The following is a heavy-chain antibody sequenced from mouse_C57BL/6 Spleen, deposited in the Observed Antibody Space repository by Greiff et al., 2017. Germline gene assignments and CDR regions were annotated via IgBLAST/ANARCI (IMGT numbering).Heavy chain of an antibody. CDR3: TRQGYSNQYAMDY. Sequence: QAQLQQSGAELVRPGASVTLSCKASGYTFTDYEMNWEKQTPVHGLEWIGAIDPETGGTAYNQKFKGKAILTADKSASTAYMELRSLTSEDYAVYYCTRQGYSNQYAMDYCGQGTSVTVSS. D-gene: IGHD2-5*01. CDR2: IDPETGGT. CDR1: GYTFTDYE. J-gene: IGHJ4*01. V-gene: IGHV1-15*01.